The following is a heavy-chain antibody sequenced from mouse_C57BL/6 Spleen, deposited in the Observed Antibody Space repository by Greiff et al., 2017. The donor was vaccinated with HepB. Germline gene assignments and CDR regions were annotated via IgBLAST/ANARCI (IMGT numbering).Heavy chain of an antibody. CDR2: IRLKSDNYAT. V-gene: IGHV6-3*01. CDR1: GFTFSNYW. CDR3: TTGGRLRRFAY. Sequence: EVKVEESGGGLVQPGGSMKLSCVASGFTFSNYWMNWVRQSPEKGLEWVAQIRLKSDNYATHYAESVKGRFTISRDDSKSSVYLQMNNLRAEDTGIYYCTTGGRLRRFAYWGQGTLVTVSA. D-gene: IGHD2-2*01. J-gene: IGHJ3*01.